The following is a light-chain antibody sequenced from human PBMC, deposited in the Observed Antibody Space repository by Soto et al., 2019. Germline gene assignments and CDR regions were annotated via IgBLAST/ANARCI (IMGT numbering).Light chain of an antibody. J-gene: IGKJ5*01. Sequence: IVLTQSPATLSLSPGERCTLSCRASQSVSSYLAWYQQKPGQSPRLLIYGAFNRATGIPARFSGSGSGTDFTLTISSLEPEDSAVYYCQPRSNWPPHVGQGTRLEIK. CDR3: QPRSNWPPH. CDR2: GAF. V-gene: IGKV3-11*01. CDR1: QSVSSY.